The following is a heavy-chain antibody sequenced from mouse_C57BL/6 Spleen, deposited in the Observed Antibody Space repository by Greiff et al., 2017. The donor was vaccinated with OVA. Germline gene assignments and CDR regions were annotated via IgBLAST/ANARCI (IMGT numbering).Heavy chain of an antibody. J-gene: IGHJ4*01. D-gene: IGHD2-4*01. Sequence: VQLQQSGPELVKPGASVKIPCKASGYTFTDYNMDWVKQSHGKSLEWIGDINPNNGGTIYNQKFKGKATLTVDKSSSTAHMELRSLTSEDTAVYYCARAPYDDDSYYYAMDYWGQGTSVTVSS. CDR3: ARAPYDDDSYYYAMDY. CDR1: GYTFTDYN. CDR2: INPNNGGT. V-gene: IGHV1-18*01.